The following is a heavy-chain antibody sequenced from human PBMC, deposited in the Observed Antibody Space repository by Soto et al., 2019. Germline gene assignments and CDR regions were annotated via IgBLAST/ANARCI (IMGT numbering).Heavy chain of an antibody. CDR3: AKFPGPNFSGGSCRYQFDC. J-gene: IGHJ4*02. V-gene: IGHV3-30*18. Sequence: QVQLVESGGDVVQPGRSLRLSCAASGFTFSNYDMNWVRQAPGKGLEWVAVISYDGSNKYYADSVRGRFTISRDNSKNSLDVQMYSRRTEDTSVYYCAKFPGPNFSGGSCRYQFDCWGQGTLVTVS. D-gene: IGHD2-15*01. CDR1: GFTFSNYD. CDR2: ISYDGSNK.